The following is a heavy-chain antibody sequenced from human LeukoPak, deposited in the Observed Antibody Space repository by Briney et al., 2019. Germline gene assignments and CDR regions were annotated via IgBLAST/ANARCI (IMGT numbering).Heavy chain of an antibody. CDR3: AKDLVGASASDI. CDR1: GFTFSRSA. J-gene: IGHJ3*02. V-gene: IGHV3-30*02. D-gene: IGHD1-26*01. Sequence: GGSLRLSCAASGFTFSRSAMHWVRQASGKGLEWVAFIRYDGSNKYYADSVKGRFTISRDNSKNTLYLQMNSLRAEDTAVYYCAKDLVGASASDIWGQGTMATVS. CDR2: IRYDGSNK.